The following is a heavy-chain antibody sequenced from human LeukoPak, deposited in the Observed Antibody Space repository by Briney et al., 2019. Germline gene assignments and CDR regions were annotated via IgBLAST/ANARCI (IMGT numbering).Heavy chain of an antibody. Sequence: GGSLRLSCAASGFTFSSYSMNWVRQAPGKGLEWVSSISSSSSYIYYADSVKGRFTISRDNAKNSLYLQMNSLRAEDTAVYYCAGEPSVPYQHYGSGSLLFWGQGTLVTVSS. CDR2: ISSSSSYI. D-gene: IGHD3-10*01. J-gene: IGHJ4*02. V-gene: IGHV3-21*01. CDR1: GFTFSSYS. CDR3: AGEPSVPYQHYGSGSLLF.